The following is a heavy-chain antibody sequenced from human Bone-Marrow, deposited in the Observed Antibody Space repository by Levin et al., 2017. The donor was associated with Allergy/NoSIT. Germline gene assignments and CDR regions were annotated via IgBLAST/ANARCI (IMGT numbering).Heavy chain of an antibody. J-gene: IGHJ6*03. D-gene: IGHD3/OR15-3a*01. V-gene: IGHV4-4*02. CDR1: GVSIGSARW. Sequence: PSETLSLTCAVSGVSIGSARWWSWVRQPPGKALEWLGEIYPSGTTNYNPSLKSRVTISIDKSRNQFSLRLTDLTAADPAVYFCARHPTAFWAGYRSDYNSYIDVWGRGTTVAVSS. CDR3: ARHPTAFWAGYRSDYNSYIDV. CDR2: IYPSGTT.